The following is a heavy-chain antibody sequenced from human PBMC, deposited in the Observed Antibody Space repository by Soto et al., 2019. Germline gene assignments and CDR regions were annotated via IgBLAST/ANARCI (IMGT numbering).Heavy chain of an antibody. CDR1: GGSFSGYY. D-gene: IGHD3-3*01. Sequence: PSETLSLTCAVYGGSFSGYYWSWIRQPPGKGLEWIGEINHSGSTNYNPSLKSRVTISVDTSKNQFSLKLSSVTAADTAVYYCARVRCITIFGVVTYYYVMDVWGQGTTVTVSS. J-gene: IGHJ6*02. CDR2: INHSGST. V-gene: IGHV4-34*01. CDR3: ARVRCITIFGVVTYYYVMDV.